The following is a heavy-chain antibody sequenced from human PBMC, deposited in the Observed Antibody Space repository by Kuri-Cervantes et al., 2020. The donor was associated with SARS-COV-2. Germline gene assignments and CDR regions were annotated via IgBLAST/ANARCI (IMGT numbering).Heavy chain of an antibody. CDR2: ISAYNGNT. Sequence: ASVNVSCKASGYTFTSYGISWVRQAPGQGLEWMGWISAYNGNTNYAQKLQGRVTITTDESTSTAYMVLGSLRSEDTAVYYCARAVPAAPNDAFDIWGQGTMVTVSS. V-gene: IGHV1-18*01. CDR3: ARAVPAAPNDAFDI. D-gene: IGHD2-2*01. J-gene: IGHJ3*02. CDR1: GYTFTSYG.